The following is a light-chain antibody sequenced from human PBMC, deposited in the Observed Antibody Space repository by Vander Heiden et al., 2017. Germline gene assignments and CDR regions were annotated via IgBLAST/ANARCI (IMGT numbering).Light chain of an antibody. CDR2: LGS. Sequence: EIVMTQPPLSLIVIPGEPASISCRSSQSLLHSNGYNYLDWYLQKPGQSPHLLIYLGSNRASGVPDRFSGSGSGRDFTLKISRVEAEDVGVYYCMQPLQTPWTFGQGTKVEIK. V-gene: IGKV2-28*01. CDR1: QSLLHSNGYNY. J-gene: IGKJ1*01. CDR3: MQPLQTPWT.